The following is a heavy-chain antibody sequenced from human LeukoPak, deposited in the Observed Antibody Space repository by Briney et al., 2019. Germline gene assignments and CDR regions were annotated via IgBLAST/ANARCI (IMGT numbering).Heavy chain of an antibody. J-gene: IGHJ3*02. CDR3: ARDLNDYVWGSYSAGAFDI. V-gene: IGHV3-21*01. Sequence: PGGSLRLPCAASGFTFSSYSMNWVRQAPGKGLEWVSSISSSSSYIYYADSVKGRFTISRDNAKNSLYLQMNSLRAEDTAVYYCARDLNDYVWGSYSAGAFDIWGQGTMVTVSS. CDR2: ISSSSSYI. D-gene: IGHD3-16*01. CDR1: GFTFSSYS.